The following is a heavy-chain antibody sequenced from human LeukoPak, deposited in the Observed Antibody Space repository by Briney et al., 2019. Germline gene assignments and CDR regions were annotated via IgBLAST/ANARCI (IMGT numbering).Heavy chain of an antibody. Sequence: GASVKVSCKASGYTFTSYAMFWVRQAPGQGLEWMGWINTNTGNPTYAQGFTGRFVFSLDTSVSTAHLQISSLKAEDTAVYFCARGRGASSGSGSHGTTSSYYMDVWGKGTTVTVSS. CDR3: ARGRGASSGSGSHGTTSSYYMDV. CDR1: GYTFTSYA. V-gene: IGHV7-4-1*02. D-gene: IGHD3-10*01. J-gene: IGHJ6*03. CDR2: INTNTGNP.